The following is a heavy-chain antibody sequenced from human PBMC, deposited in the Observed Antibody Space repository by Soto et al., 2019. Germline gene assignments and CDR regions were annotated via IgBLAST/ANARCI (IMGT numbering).Heavy chain of an antibody. V-gene: IGHV3-33*01. D-gene: IGHD3-3*01. CDR3: ARESGKYYDFWSGATEGMDV. Sequence: QVQLVESGGGVVQPGRSLRLSCAASGFTFSSYGMHWVRQAPGKGLKWVAVIWYDGSNKYYADSVKGRFTISRDNSKNTLYLQMNSLRAEDTAVYYCARESGKYYDFWSGATEGMDVWGQGTTVTVSS. CDR2: IWYDGSNK. J-gene: IGHJ6*02. CDR1: GFTFSSYG.